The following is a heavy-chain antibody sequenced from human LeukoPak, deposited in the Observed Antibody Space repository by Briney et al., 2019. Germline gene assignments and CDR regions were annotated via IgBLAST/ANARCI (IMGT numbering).Heavy chain of an antibody. J-gene: IGHJ4*02. CDR3: ARNNADGEGRFSY. D-gene: IGHD3-10*01. Sequence: ASVKVSCKASGYTFTNYAMNWVRQAPGQGLEWMGWINTNTGNPTYAQGFTGRFVFSLDTSVSTVYLQISSLRAEDTAVYYCARNNADGEGRFSYWGQGTLVTVSS. CDR2: INTNTGNP. V-gene: IGHV7-4-1*02. CDR1: GYTFTNYA.